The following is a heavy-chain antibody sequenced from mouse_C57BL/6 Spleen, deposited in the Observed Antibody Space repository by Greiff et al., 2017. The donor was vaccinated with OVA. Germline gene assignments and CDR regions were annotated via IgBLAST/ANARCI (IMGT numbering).Heavy chain of an antibody. V-gene: IGHV2-6*03. CDR3: ARSYGSSYRLYFDY. Sequence: VHLVESGPGLVAPSQSLSITCTVSVFSLTSYGVHWVRQPPGKGLEWLVVIWSDGSTTYNSALKSRLSISKDNSKSQVFLKMNSLQTDDTAMYYCARSYGSSYRLYFDYWGQGTTLTVSS. J-gene: IGHJ2*01. CDR1: VFSLTSYG. CDR2: IWSDGST. D-gene: IGHD1-1*01.